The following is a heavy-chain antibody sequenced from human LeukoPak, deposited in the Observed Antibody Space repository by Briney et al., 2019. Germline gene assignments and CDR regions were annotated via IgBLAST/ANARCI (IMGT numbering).Heavy chain of an antibody. J-gene: IGHJ4*02. CDR3: ARAQGSSSWSAVDY. CDR2: INSDGSST. CDR1: GFTFSSYW. D-gene: IGHD6-13*01. Sequence: GGSLRLSCAASGFTFSSYWMHWVRQAPGKGLVWVSRINSDGSSTSYADSVKGRFTISRDNAKNTLYLQMNGLRAEDTAVYYCARAQGSSSWSAVDYWGQGTLVTVSS. V-gene: IGHV3-74*01.